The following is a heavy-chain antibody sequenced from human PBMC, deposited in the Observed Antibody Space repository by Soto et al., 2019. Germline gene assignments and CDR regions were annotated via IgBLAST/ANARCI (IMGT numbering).Heavy chain of an antibody. CDR3: ARGHSCECFDF. V-gene: IGHV1-3*01. CDR2: INPANGVT. CDR1: GYTYTTIF. Sequence: GASVKVSCKTSGYTYTTIFLHWLRQAPGQRLEWMGWINPANGVTMYSQKFLGRVSNTRDTSATTAYMELTSLTSDDTAVYYCARGHSCECFDFWGQGTLVTVSS. J-gene: IGHJ4*02.